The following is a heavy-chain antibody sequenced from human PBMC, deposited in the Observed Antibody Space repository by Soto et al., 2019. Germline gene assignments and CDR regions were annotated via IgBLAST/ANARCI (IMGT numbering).Heavy chain of an antibody. CDR1: GYTYTNFD. J-gene: IGHJ5*02. CDR2: MNLNSGNT. V-gene: IGHV1-8*01. CDR3: ARGLQRVTILGTVIIGDWLDP. D-gene: IGHD3-3*01. Sequence: GASVKVSCKASGYTYTNFDINWVRQAPGQGLEWMGGMNLNSGNTGSAQKFQGRVTMSGDTSIGTAYMELSSLRSEDTAVYYCARGLQRVTILGTVIIGDWLDPWGQGTLVTVSS.